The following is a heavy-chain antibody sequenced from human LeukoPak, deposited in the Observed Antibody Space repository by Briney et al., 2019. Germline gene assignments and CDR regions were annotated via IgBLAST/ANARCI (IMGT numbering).Heavy chain of an antibody. Sequence: SETLSLTCTVSGGSISTYYWSWIRQPPGKGLEWVAYIDYRGSTTYNPSLRSRVTISVDTSRDQFSLKLSSVTASDTAVYYCARSRSGYSYDHAAFEIWGQGTMVTVSS. J-gene: IGHJ3*02. CDR3: ARSRSGYSYDHAAFEI. V-gene: IGHV4-59*01. CDR2: IDYRGST. CDR1: GGSISTYY. D-gene: IGHD5-18*01.